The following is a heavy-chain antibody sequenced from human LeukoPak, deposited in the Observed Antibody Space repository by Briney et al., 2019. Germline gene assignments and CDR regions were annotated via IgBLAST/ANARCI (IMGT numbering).Heavy chain of an antibody. CDR2: ISNDGTIK. D-gene: IGHD5-18*01. CDR1: GFTFSTYG. Sequence: GGSLRLSCAASGFTFSTYGMPWVCQAPGKGLEWVAVISNDGTIKYYADSVKGRFTVSRDNSKNTVYLQMNSLRAEDTAVYYCAREWSGYSFDYWGQGALVVVSS. CDR3: AREWSGYSFDY. V-gene: IGHV3-30*03. J-gene: IGHJ4*02.